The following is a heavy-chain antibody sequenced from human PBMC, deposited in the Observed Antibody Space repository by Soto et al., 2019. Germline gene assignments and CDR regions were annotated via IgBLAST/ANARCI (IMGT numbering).Heavy chain of an antibody. J-gene: IGHJ4*02. CDR3: ARGRFFDWILYDY. D-gene: IGHD3-3*01. CDR1: GYTFTSYG. Sequence: AAVKVSCKASGYTFTSYGISWVRQLPGQGLEWMGWISAYNGNTNYAQKLQGRVTMTTDTSTSTADMELRSLRSDDTAAYYCARGRFFDWILYDYRDKGTMVTVSS. V-gene: IGHV1-18*04. CDR2: ISAYNGNT.